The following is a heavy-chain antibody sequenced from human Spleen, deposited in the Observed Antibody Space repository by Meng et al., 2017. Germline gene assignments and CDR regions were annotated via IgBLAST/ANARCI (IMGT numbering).Heavy chain of an antibody. CDR1: GYNFNSYW. V-gene: IGHV5-51*01. J-gene: IGHJ4*02. Sequence: GESLKISCKGSGYNFNSYWITWVRQMPGKGLEWMGIIHPSDSDTRYSPSFQDQVTISADKSISTAYLQWSSLKASDTAMYYCARPPQRGYSYGFDYWGPGTLVTVSS. D-gene: IGHD5-18*01. CDR3: ARPPQRGYSYGFDY. CDR2: IHPSDSDT.